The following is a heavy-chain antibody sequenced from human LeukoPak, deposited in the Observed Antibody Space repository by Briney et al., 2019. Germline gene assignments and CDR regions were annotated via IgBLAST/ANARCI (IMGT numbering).Heavy chain of an antibody. CDR2: IYSDNT. J-gene: IGHJ4*02. Sequence: PGGSLRLSCTVSGFTVSSNSMSWVRQAPGKGLEWVSFIYSDNTYYSDSVKGRFTISRDNAKNSLYLQMNSLRAEDTAVYYCARDGIKGFEQQPNELYWGQGTLVTVSS. V-gene: IGHV3-53*01. D-gene: IGHD6-13*01. CDR3: ARDGIKGFEQQPNELY. CDR1: GFTVSSNS.